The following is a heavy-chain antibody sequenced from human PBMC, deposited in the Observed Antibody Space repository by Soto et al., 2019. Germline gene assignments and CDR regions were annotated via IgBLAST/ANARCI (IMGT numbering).Heavy chain of an antibody. D-gene: IGHD5-18*01. CDR3: ARSQPKRGYSSFRFDP. V-gene: IGHV4-61*01. J-gene: IGHJ5*02. CDR2: IYYSGST. CDR1: GGSVSSGSYY. Sequence: PSETLSLTCTVSGGSVSSGSYYWSWIRQPPGKGLEWIGYIYYSGSTNYNPSLKSRVTISVDTSKNQFSLKLSSVTAADTAVYYCARSQPKRGYSSFRFDPWGQGTLVTVSS.